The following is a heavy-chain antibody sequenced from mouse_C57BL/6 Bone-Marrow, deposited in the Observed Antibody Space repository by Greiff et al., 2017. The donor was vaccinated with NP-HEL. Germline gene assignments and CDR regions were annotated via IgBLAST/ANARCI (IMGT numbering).Heavy chain of an antibody. CDR1: GFTFSDYY. Sequence: EVQLQESGGGLVQPGGSLKLSCAASGFTFSDYYMYWVRQTPEKRLEWVAYISNGGGSTYYPDTVKGRFTISRDNAKNTLYLQMSRLKSEDTAMYYCARHLWFAYWGQGTLVTVSA. CDR2: ISNGGGST. V-gene: IGHV5-12*01. CDR3: ARHLWFAY. J-gene: IGHJ3*01.